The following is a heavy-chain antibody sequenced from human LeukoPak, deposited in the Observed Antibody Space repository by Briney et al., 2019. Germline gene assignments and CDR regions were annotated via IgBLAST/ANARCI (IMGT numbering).Heavy chain of an antibody. CDR3: AKDRAGEAATDY. J-gene: IGHJ4*02. CDR2: ISYDGNNK. V-gene: IGHV3-30*18. CDR1: GFTFSNYD. Sequence: GGSLRLSCAASGFTFSNYDIHWVRQAPGKGLEWVALISYDGNNKYYADSVKGRFTISRDNSKNTLYLQMNSLRAEDTAVYYCAKDRAGEAATDYWGQGTLVTVSS. D-gene: IGHD6-25*01.